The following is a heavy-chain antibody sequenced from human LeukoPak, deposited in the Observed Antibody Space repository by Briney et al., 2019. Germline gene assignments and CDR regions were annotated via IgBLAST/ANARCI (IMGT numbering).Heavy chain of an antibody. D-gene: IGHD6-19*01. V-gene: IGHV4-61*01. CDR1: GGSVSSNTYY. Sequence: PSETLSLTCPVSGGSVSSNTYYWNWIRQPPGKGLEWIGYIHYSGSTKYNPSLKSRVTISVDTSKNQFSLKLSSVTAADTAVYYCARWYSSGWAFDYWGQGTLVTVSS. J-gene: IGHJ4*02. CDR2: IHYSGST. CDR3: ARWYSSGWAFDY.